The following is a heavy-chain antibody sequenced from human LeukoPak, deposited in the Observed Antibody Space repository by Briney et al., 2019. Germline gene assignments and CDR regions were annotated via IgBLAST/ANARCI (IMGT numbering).Heavy chain of an antibody. CDR3: ARAPRGSSSWPRASGYYYGMDV. J-gene: IGHJ6*02. CDR2: INTNTGNP. Sequence: ASVKVSCKASGYTFTSYAMNWVRQAPGQGLEWMGWINTNTGNPTYAQGFTGRFVFSLDTSVSTAYLQISSLKAGDTAVYYCARAPRGSSSWPRASGYYYGMDVWGQGTTVTVSS. D-gene: IGHD6-13*01. CDR1: GYTFTSYA. V-gene: IGHV7-4-1*02.